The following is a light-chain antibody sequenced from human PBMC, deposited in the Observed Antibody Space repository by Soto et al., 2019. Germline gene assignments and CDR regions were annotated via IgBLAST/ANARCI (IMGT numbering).Light chain of an antibody. Sequence: QSALTQPASVSGSPGQSITISCTGTTSDVGGYNYVSWYQQHPGKAPKVMIYEVSNRPSGVSNRFSGSRSGNTASLTISGLQAEDEADYYCLSYRSNDTWVFGGGTKVTVL. CDR1: TSDVGGYNY. CDR2: EVS. J-gene: IGLJ3*02. V-gene: IGLV2-14*01. CDR3: LSYRSNDTWV.